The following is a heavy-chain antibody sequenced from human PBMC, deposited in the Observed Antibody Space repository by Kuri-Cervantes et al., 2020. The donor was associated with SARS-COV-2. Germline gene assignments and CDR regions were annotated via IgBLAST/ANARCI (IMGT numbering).Heavy chain of an antibody. Sequence: GESLKISCAASGFTFSSYSMNWVRQAPGKGLEWVSSISSSSSYIYYADSVKGRFTISRDNAKNSLYLQMNSLRAEDTAAYYCAREGYCSSTSSSRGYYYYYMDVWGKGTTVTVSS. CDR1: GFTFSSYS. CDR2: ISSSSSYI. J-gene: IGHJ6*03. V-gene: IGHV3-21*01. D-gene: IGHD2-2*01. CDR3: AREGYCSSTSSSRGYYYYYMDV.